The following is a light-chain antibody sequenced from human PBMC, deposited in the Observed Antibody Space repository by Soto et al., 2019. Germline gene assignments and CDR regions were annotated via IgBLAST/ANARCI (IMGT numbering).Light chain of an antibody. J-gene: IGLJ2*01. V-gene: IGLV2-23*03. CDR1: SSDVGSYNL. Sequence: QSVLTQPASVSGSPGQSITISCTGSSSDVGSYNLVSWYQQHPGKAPKLMIYEGSKRPSGVSNRFSGSKSGNTASLTISGLQAEDEADYYCCSYAGSSTLEVFGGGTTLTVL. CDR2: EGS. CDR3: CSYAGSSTLEV.